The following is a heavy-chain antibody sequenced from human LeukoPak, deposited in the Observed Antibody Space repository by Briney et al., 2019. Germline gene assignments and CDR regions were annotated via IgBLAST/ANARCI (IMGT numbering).Heavy chain of an antibody. J-gene: IGHJ4*02. Sequence: GGSLRLSCAASGCTFSNYGMRWVRQAPGKGLEWVAVIWYDGSDKYHADSVKGRFTISRDNSKNTLYLQMNSLRVEDTAVYYCARPVVLGAYLRGAYYFDSWGQGTLVTVSS. CDR1: GCTFSNYG. CDR2: IWYDGSDK. CDR3: ARPVVLGAYLRGAYYFDS. D-gene: IGHD3-16*01. V-gene: IGHV3-33*01.